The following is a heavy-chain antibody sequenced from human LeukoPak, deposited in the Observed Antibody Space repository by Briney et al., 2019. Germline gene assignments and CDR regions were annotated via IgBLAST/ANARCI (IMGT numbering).Heavy chain of an antibody. CDR1: GFTFSSYA. CDR3: ARALHSKQWELMVY. D-gene: IGHD1-26*01. V-gene: IGHV3-30-3*01. J-gene: IGHJ4*02. Sequence: PGGSLRLSCAASGFTFSSYAMHWVRQAPGKGLEWVAVISYDGSNKYYADSVKGRFTISRDNSKNTLYLQMNSLRAEDTAVYYCARALHSKQWELMVYWGQGTLVTVSS. CDR2: ISYDGSNK.